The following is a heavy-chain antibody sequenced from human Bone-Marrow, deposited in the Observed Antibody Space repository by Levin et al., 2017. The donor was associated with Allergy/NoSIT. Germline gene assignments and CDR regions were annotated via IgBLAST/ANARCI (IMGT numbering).Heavy chain of an antibody. CDR2: ISYDGSNK. CDR1: GFTFSSYA. J-gene: IGHJ6*02. CDR3: ARNVDTAMVEHGMDV. Sequence: GESLKISCAASGFTFSSYAMHWVRQAPGKGLEWVAVISYDGSNKYYADSVKGRFTISRDNSKNTLYLQMNSLRAEDTAVYYCARNVDTAMVEHGMDVWGQGTTVTVSS. V-gene: IGHV3-30-3*01. D-gene: IGHD5-18*01.